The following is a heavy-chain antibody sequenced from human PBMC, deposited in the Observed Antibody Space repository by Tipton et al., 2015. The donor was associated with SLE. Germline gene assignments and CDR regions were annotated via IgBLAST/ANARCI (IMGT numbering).Heavy chain of an antibody. V-gene: IGHV4-34*01. CDR3: AKDWYFDL. CDR1: GGSFSGYY. Sequence: TLSLTCAVYGGSFSGYYWSWIRQPPGKGLEWIGESNHSGRTNYNPSLKSRVTISVDTSKNQFSLKLSSVTAADTAVYYCAKDWYFDLWGRGTLVTVSS. CDR2: SNHSGRT. J-gene: IGHJ2*01.